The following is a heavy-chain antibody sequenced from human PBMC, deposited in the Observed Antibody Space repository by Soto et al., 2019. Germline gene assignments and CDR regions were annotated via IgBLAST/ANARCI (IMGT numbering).Heavy chain of an antibody. CDR3: ARGCPPSPSVIWVLEL. D-gene: IGHD2-21*01. V-gene: IGHV1-69*01. J-gene: IGHJ2*01. CDR1: GGSFSTYA. CDR2: IIPMLAAP. Sequence: QGQLVQSGAEVKKPGSSVKVSCKASGGSFSTYAINWVRQAPGQGLEWMGGIIPMLAAPTYAQKLQGRLTITPDESTTTVYMELGSLTSEDTAVYYCARGCPPSPSVIWVLELWGHGTLVTVSS.